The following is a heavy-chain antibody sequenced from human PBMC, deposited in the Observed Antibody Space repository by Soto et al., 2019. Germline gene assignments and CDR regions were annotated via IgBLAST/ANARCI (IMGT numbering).Heavy chain of an antibody. CDR1: GFTFSSYA. D-gene: IGHD5-18*01. V-gene: IGHV3-49*04. Sequence: GGSLRLSCAASGFTFSSYAMSWVRQAPGKGLEWVGFIRSKAYGGTTEYAASVKGRFTISRDDSKSIAYLQMNSLKTEDTAVYYCTRGYSYGFDYYYGMDVWGQGTTVTVSS. CDR2: IRSKAYGGTT. J-gene: IGHJ6*02. CDR3: TRGYSYGFDYYYGMDV.